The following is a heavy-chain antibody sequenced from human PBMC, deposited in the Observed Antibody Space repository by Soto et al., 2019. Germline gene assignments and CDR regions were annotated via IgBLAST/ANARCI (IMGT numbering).Heavy chain of an antibody. CDR2: INPNSGGT. D-gene: IGHD6-6*01. CDR3: ARDRRIAARVLFN. CDR1: GYTFTGYY. J-gene: IGHJ4*02. V-gene: IGHV1-2*02. Sequence: ASVKVSCKASGYTFTGYYMHWVRQAPGQGLEWMGWINPNSGGTNYAQKFQGRVTMTRDTSISTAYMELSRLRSDDTAVYYCARDRRIAARVLFNWAQGTLVTVSS.